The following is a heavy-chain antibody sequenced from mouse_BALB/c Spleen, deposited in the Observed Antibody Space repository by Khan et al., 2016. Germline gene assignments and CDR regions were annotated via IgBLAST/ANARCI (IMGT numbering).Heavy chain of an antibody. CDR3: TRVGRYFDV. CDR2: IDPYYGGS. J-gene: IGHJ1*01. V-gene: IGHV1-39*01. CDR1: GYSFTGYN. Sequence: VQLQQSGPELEKPGASVKISCKASGYSFTGYNMNWVKQTNGKSLEWIGNIDPYYGGSSYKQKFKDKATLTVDKSYSTAYMQLKSLTSEDSGVYYCTRVGRYFDVWGAGTTVTVSS.